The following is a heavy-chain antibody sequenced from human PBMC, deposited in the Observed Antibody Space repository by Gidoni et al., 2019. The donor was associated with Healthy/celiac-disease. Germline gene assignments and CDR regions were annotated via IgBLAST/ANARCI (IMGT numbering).Heavy chain of an antibody. Sequence: QVQLVESGGGVVQPGGSLRLSCAASGFTFSSYGMHWVRQAPGKGLEWVAFIRYDGSNKYYADSVKGRFTISRDNSKNTLYLQMNSLRAEDTAVYYCAKDGITIFGVVKFDYWGQGTLVTVSS. CDR3: AKDGITIFGVVKFDY. V-gene: IGHV3-30*02. J-gene: IGHJ4*02. CDR1: GFTFSSYG. D-gene: IGHD3-3*01. CDR2: IRYDGSNK.